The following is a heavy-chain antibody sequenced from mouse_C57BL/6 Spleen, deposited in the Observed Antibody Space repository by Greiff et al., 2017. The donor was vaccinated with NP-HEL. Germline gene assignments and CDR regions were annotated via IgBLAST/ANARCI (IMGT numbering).Heavy chain of an antibody. Sequence: VQLQQPGAELVRPGSSVKLSCKASGYTFTSYWMDWVKQRPGQGLEWIGNIYPSDSETHYNQKFKDKATLTVDKSSSTAYMQLSSLTSEDSAVYYCARAVYDGYFWYFDDWGKGTTLTVSS. D-gene: IGHD2-3*01. CDR2: IYPSDSET. CDR1: GYTFTSYW. CDR3: ARAVYDGYFWYFDD. V-gene: IGHV1-61*01. J-gene: IGHJ2*01.